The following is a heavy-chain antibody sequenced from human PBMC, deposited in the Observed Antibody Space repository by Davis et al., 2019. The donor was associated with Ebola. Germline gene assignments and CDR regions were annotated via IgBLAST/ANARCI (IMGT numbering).Heavy chain of an antibody. Sequence: SETLSLTCNVSGDSIGSGDNYWSWIRQPPGKGLEWIGYIYYSGSTNYNPSLKSRVTISVDTSKNQFSLKLSSVTAADTAVYYCARVWDDYSNYSNWFDPWGQGTLVTVSS. CDR2: IYYSGST. CDR3: ARVWDDYSNYSNWFDP. V-gene: IGHV4-61*08. J-gene: IGHJ5*02. D-gene: IGHD4-11*01. CDR1: GDSIGSGDNY.